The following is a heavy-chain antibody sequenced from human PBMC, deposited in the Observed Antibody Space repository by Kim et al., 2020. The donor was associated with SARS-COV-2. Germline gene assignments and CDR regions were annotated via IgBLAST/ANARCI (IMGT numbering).Heavy chain of an antibody. CDR1: GDSIRSDY. D-gene: IGHD6-13*01. Sequence: SETLSLTCTVSGDSIRSDYWAWIRQPPGKGLEWIGYISYNGNTWYNPSLTSRVAISVATSKNQFSLKLTSLTPADTAVYFCAKSKVSNAWYWVDYWGQGTLVSVSS. V-gene: IGHV4-59*01. CDR2: ISYNGNT. CDR3: AKSKVSNAWYWVDY. J-gene: IGHJ4*02.